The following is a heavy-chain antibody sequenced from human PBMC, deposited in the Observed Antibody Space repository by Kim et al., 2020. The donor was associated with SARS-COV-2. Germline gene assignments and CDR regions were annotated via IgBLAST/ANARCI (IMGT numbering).Heavy chain of an antibody. V-gene: IGHV4-59*01. D-gene: IGHD6-19*01. CDR1: GGSISSYY. J-gene: IGHJ4*02. CDR2: IYYSGST. Sequence: SETLSLTCTVSGGSISSYYWSWIRQPPGKGLEWIGYIYYSGSTNYNPSLKSRVTISVDTSKNQFSLKLSSVTAADTAVYYCARDLGSSGLPGYWGQGTLVTVSS. CDR3: ARDLGSSGLPGY.